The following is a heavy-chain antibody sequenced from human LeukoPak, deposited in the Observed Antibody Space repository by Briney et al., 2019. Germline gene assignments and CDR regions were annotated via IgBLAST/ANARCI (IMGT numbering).Heavy chain of an antibody. CDR1: GNYW. V-gene: IGHV3-23*01. CDR2: ISGTDGSR. Sequence: GGSLRLSCAASGNYWMHWVRQAPGKGLEWVSGISGTDGSRSYADSVKGRFTISRDNSKNTLYLQMNSLRAEDTAVYYCARDFGIAAAGTFDYWGQGTLVTVSS. J-gene: IGHJ4*02. D-gene: IGHD6-13*01. CDR3: ARDFGIAAAGTFDY.